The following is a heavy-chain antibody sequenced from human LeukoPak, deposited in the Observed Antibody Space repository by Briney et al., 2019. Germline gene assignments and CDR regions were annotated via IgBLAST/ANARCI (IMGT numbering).Heavy chain of an antibody. Sequence: PSETLSLTCTVSGGSISSSSYYWGWIRQPPGRGLEWIECIYYSGSTYYNPSLKSRVTISVDTSKNQFSLKLSSVTAADTAVYYCARSRVYYDSSGLLFVGWGQPAHVTVS. J-gene: IGHJ4*02. D-gene: IGHD3-22*01. CDR2: IYYSGST. CDR1: GGSISSSSYY. CDR3: ARSRVYYDSSGLLFVG. V-gene: IGHV4-39*07.